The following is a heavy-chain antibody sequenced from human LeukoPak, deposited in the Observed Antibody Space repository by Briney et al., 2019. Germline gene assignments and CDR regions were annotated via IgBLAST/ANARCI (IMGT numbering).Heavy chain of an antibody. V-gene: IGHV4-34*01. Sequence: SETLSLTCAVYGGSFSGYYRSWIRQPPGKGLEWIGEINHSGSTNYNPSLKSRVTISVDTSKNQFSLKLSSVTAADTAVYYCARRQNYSSGGYFDYWGQGTLVTVSS. CDR1: GGSFSGYY. D-gene: IGHD6-19*01. CDR2: INHSGST. CDR3: ARRQNYSSGGYFDY. J-gene: IGHJ4*02.